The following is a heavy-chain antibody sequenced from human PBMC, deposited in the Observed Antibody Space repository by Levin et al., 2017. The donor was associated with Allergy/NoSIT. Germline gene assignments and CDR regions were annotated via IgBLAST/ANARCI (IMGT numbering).Heavy chain of an antibody. CDR2: INGDASST. CDR3: TRDFDRDDF. V-gene: IGHV3-74*01. J-gene: IGHJ4*02. CDR1: GFTFSYHW. D-gene: IGHD3-9*01. Sequence: SCVASGFTFSYHWMHWVRQAPGEGPFWVSRINGDASSTGYADSVRGRFTISRDNAKNTLYLQMNSLRTEDTAVYYCTRDFDRDDFWGQGTLVTVSS.